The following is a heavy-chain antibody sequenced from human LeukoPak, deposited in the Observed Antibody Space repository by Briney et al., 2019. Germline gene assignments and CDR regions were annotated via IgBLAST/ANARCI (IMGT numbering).Heavy chain of an antibody. J-gene: IGHJ5*02. Sequence: GESLKISCKGSGYSFTNYGISWVRQAPGQGLEWMGWISAYNGNTNYAQKLQGRVTMTTDTSTSTAYMQLRSLRADDTAVYYCARAATNWFDPWGQGTLVTVSS. V-gene: IGHV1-18*01. CDR3: ARAATNWFDP. CDR2: ISAYNGNT. D-gene: IGHD5-12*01. CDR1: GYSFTNYG.